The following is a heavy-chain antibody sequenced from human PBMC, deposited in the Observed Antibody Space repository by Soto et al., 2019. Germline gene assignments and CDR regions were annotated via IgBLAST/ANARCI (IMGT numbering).Heavy chain of an antibody. V-gene: IGHV1-46*02. CDR1: GYTFNSYY. CDR3: ARGGIAARFLLGY. Sequence: QVQLVQSGAEVKKPGASVKVSCKTSGYTFNSYYMHWVRQAPGQGLEWMAIMNPSGSSIIYAQNFQGRLTMTRDTSTTTVYMDLSSLRSEDTAVYYCARGGIAARFLLGYWGQGTLVTVSS. D-gene: IGHD6-6*01. J-gene: IGHJ4*02. CDR2: MNPSGSSI.